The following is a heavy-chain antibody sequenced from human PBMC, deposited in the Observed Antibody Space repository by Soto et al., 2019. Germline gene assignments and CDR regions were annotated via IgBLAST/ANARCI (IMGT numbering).Heavy chain of an antibody. CDR1: GGSVSSNSAA. CDR3: ARDSYNGFDP. CDR2: TYYRSNWYN. Sequence: SQSRSLTCAISGGSVSSNSAAWDWVRKSPSRGLEWLGRTYYRSNWYNDYAVSVKSRITINPDTSKNQFSLQLNSVTPEDTAVYYCARDSYNGFDPWGQGTLVTVSS. J-gene: IGHJ5*02. V-gene: IGHV6-1*01.